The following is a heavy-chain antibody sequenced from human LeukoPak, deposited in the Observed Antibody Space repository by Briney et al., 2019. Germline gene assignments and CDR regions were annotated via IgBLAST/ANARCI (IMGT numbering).Heavy chain of an antibody. J-gene: IGHJ6*03. V-gene: IGHV3-23*01. Sequence: GGTLRLSCAASGFTFSSYGMSWVRQAPGKGLEWVSAISGSGGSTYYADSVKGRFTISRDNSKNTLYLQMNSLRAEDTAVYYCAKVSFEWLTAREDLYYMDVWGKGTTVTVSS. CDR2: ISGSGGST. CDR3: AKVSFEWLTAREDLYYMDV. CDR1: GFTFSSYG. D-gene: IGHD3-3*01.